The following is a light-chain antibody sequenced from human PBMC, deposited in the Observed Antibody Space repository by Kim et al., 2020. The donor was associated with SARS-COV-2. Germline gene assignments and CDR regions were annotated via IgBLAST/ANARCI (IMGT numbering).Light chain of an antibody. CDR2: GAS. CDR1: QGISNK. CDR3: QQCANWPRT. V-gene: IGKV3-15*01. J-gene: IGKJ3*01. Sequence: EIVMTQSPATLSVSPGERATLSCRASQGISNKLAWYQQRPGQAPRLLIYGASTRATGIPARFSGSGSGTEFTLTISGLQSEDFAVYYCQQCANWPRTFGPGTKVDIK.